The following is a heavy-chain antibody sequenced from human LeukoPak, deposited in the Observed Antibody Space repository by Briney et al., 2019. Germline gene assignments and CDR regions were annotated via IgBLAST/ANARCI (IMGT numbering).Heavy chain of an antibody. CDR2: ISSSSSYI. CDR1: GFTFSSYS. D-gene: IGHD6-13*01. Sequence: PGGSLRLSCAASGFTFSSYSMNWVRQAPGKGLEWVSSISSSSSYIYYADSVKGRFTISRDNAKNSLYLQMNSLRAEDTAVYYCATALQYSSSWYHKQGDYWGQGTLVTVSS. V-gene: IGHV3-21*01. CDR3: ATALQYSSSWYHKQGDY. J-gene: IGHJ4*02.